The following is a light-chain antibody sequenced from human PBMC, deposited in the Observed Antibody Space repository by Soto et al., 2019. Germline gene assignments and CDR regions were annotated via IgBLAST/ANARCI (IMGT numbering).Light chain of an antibody. J-gene: IGLJ2*01. CDR3: SSYTFSSALVV. CDR2: EVS. V-gene: IGLV2-14*01. CDR1: SSDVGGYNF. Sequence: QSALTQPASVSGSPGQSITISCTGTSSDVGGYNFVSWYQQHPGKAPRLMICEVSNRPSGVSDRFSGSKSGNTASLTISGLQAEDEADYYCSSYTFSSALVVFGGGTKLTVL.